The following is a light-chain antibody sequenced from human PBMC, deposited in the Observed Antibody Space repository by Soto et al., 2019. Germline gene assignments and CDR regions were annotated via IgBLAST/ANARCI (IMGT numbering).Light chain of an antibody. CDR2: DAS. CDR1: QGISSY. V-gene: IGKV1-9*01. Sequence: IQLTQSPSSLSASVGDRVTITCRASQGISSYLAWYQQKPGKAPKLLIYDASTLQSGVPSRFSGSGSGTDFTLTITRLEPEDFAVYYCQQYNNWPRTFGQGTKVDIK. CDR3: QQYNNWPRT. J-gene: IGKJ1*01.